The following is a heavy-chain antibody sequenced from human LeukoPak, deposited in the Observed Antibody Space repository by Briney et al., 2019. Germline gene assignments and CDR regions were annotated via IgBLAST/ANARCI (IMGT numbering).Heavy chain of an antibody. J-gene: IGHJ6*02. CDR3: ARDSAGVVYSSPNYYYYGMDV. Sequence: PGGSLTLSCAASGFTFSSYSMIWARQAPGKGLEWFSSISSSSSYIYYAESVKGRLTISRDNDKNSLYLQMNSLRAEDTAVYYCARDSAGVVYSSPNYYYYGMDVWGQGTTVTVSS. D-gene: IGHD6-13*01. V-gene: IGHV3-21*01. CDR1: GFTFSSYS. CDR2: ISSSSSYI.